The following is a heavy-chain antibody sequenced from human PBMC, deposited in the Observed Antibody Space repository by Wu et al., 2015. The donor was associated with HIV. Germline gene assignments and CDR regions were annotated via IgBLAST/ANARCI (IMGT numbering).Heavy chain of an antibody. CDR2: IIPIFGTT. J-gene: IGHJ4*02. Sequence: QVQLVQSGAELKKPGSSVKVSCKASGGTFNSYAITWVRQAPGQGLEWMGGIIPIFGTTNYAQKFQGRVTITTDESTTTAYMELSSLKSEDTAVYYCARSRVYGDYGSGFWADRHYWGQGTLVTVSS. D-gene: IGHD4-17*01. V-gene: IGHV1-69*05. CDR3: ARSRVYGDYGSGFWADRHY. CDR1: GGTFNSYA.